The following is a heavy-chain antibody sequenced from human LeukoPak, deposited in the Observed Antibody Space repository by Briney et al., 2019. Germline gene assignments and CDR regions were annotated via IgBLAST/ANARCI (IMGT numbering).Heavy chain of an antibody. CDR3: ARVQRVEGGYCSGGSCYIINWFDP. D-gene: IGHD2-15*01. V-gene: IGHV1-69*13. J-gene: IGHJ5*02. Sequence: ASVKVSCKASGGTFSSYAISWVRQAPGQGLEWMGGIIPIFGTANYAQKFQGRVTITADESTSTAYMELSSLRSEDTAVYYCARVQRVEGGYCSGGSCYIINWFDPWGQGTLVTVSS. CDR2: IIPIFGTA. CDR1: GGTFSSYA.